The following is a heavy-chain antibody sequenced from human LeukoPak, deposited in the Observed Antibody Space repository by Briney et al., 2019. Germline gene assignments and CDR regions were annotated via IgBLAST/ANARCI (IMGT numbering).Heavy chain of an antibody. CDR2: ISAYNGNT. CDR3: ARDPYCSGGSCYPRAFDI. Sequence: GASVKVSCKASGYTFTSYGISWVRQAPGQGLEWMGWISAYNGNTNYAQKLQGRVTMTTDTSTSTAYMELSSLRSDDTAVYYCARDPYCSGGSCYPRAFDIWGQGTMVTVSS. D-gene: IGHD2-15*01. J-gene: IGHJ3*02. CDR1: GYTFTSYG. V-gene: IGHV1-18*01.